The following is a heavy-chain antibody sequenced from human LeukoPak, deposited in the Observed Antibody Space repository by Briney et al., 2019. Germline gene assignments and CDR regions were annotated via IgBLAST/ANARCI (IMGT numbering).Heavy chain of an antibody. CDR3: ARDLYYYGSGSPDGNWFDP. J-gene: IGHJ5*02. D-gene: IGHD3-10*01. Sequence: SETLSLTCTVSGGSISSYYWSWIRQPPGEGLEWIGYIYYSGSTNYNPSLKSRVTISVDTSKNQFSLKLSSVTAADTAVYYCARDLYYYGSGSPDGNWFDPWGQGTLVTVSS. V-gene: IGHV4-59*12. CDR1: GGSISSYY. CDR2: IYYSGST.